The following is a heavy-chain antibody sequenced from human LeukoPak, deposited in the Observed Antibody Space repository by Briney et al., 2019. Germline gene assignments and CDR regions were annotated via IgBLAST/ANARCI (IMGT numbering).Heavy chain of an antibody. CDR1: GGSISSSSYY. V-gene: IGHV4-39*01. CDR2: IYYSGST. CDR3: ARRGVGATTANWFDP. Sequence: PSETLSLTCTVSGGSISSSSYYWGWIRQPPGKGLEWIGSIYYSGSTYYNPPLKSRVTISVDTSKNQFSLKLSSVTAADTAVYYCARRGVGATTANWFDPWGQGTLVTVSS. J-gene: IGHJ5*02. D-gene: IGHD1-26*01.